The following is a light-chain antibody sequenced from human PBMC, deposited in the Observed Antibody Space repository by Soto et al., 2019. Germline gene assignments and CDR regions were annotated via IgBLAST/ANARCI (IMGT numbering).Light chain of an antibody. CDR3: QQYDNWPSVT. V-gene: IGKV3-15*01. Sequence: IVMTQSPATLSVSPGERATLSCRASQSVGRSLAWYQQKPGQAPRLLMYGTSARATGIPATFSGSGSGTEFTLTISSLQSEDFAVYYCQQYDNWPSVTFGQGTRLEIK. CDR1: QSVGRS. J-gene: IGKJ5*01. CDR2: GTS.